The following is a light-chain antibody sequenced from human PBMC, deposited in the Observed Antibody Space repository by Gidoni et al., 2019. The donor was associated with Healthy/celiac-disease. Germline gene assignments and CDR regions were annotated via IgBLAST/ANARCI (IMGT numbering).Light chain of an antibody. Sequence: SARTQPASVSGSPGQPITISCTGTSSDVGGYNSVSWYQQHPGKAPKLMIYEVRNRPSGVSNRFSGSKSGNTASLTISGLQAEDEADYYCSSYTSSSTLGFGGGTKLTVL. J-gene: IGLJ3*02. CDR1: SSDVGGYNS. CDR3: SSYTSSSTLG. CDR2: EVR. V-gene: IGLV2-14*01.